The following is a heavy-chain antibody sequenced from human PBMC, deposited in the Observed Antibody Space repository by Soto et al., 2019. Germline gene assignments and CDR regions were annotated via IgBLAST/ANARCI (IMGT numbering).Heavy chain of an antibody. CDR2: INSDGSST. J-gene: IGHJ6*03. D-gene: IGHD2-21*02. CDR3: ARAAVEGDYYYYYYMDV. V-gene: IGHV3-74*01. CDR1: GFTFSSYW. Sequence: GGSLRLSCAASGFTFSSYWMHWVRQAPGKGLVWVSRINSDGSSTSYADSVKGRFTISRDNAKNTLYLQMNSLRAEDTAVCYCARAAVEGDYYYYYYMDVWGKGTTVTVSS.